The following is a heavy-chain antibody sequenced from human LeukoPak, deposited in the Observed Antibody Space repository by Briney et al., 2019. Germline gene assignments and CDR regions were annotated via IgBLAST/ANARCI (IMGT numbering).Heavy chain of an antibody. V-gene: IGHV3-53*01. Sequence: SGGSLRLSCAVSGFTVSSNYMSWVRQAPGKGLEWVSVIYSGGSTYYADSVKGRFTISRDNAKNSLYLQMNSLRAEDTAVYYCASTYSSSRGAFDIWGQGTMVTVSS. D-gene: IGHD6-6*01. J-gene: IGHJ3*02. CDR2: IYSGGST. CDR3: ASTYSSSRGAFDI. CDR1: GFTVSSNY.